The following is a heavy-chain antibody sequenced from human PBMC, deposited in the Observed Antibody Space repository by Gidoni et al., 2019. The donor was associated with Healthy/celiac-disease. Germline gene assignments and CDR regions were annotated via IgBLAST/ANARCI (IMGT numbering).Heavy chain of an antibody. D-gene: IGHD6-19*01. Sequence: EVQLVQSGAEVKKPGESLTISCQASGSTFNTYWIAWVRQMPGKGLEWMGIIYPADSDTRYSPSFEGHVTISADKSTTTAYLQWSSLEASDTAMYYCARSALSRGYSSGWFLHWGQGTLVTVSS. CDR2: IYPADSDT. J-gene: IGHJ4*02. CDR1: GSTFNTYW. CDR3: ARSALSRGYSSGWFLH. V-gene: IGHV5-51*01.